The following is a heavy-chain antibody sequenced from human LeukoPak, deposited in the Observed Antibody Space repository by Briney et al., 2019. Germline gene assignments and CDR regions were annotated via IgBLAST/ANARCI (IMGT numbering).Heavy chain of an antibody. D-gene: IGHD3-22*01. CDR1: GGSISSDY. V-gene: IGHV4-59*08. CDR3: ARVDYYDSSGYLD. J-gene: IGHJ4*02. CDR2: FLYTGST. Sequence: PSETLSLTCTVSGGSISSDYWSWIRQPPGKGLEWIGYFLYTGSTYYNPSLKSRVTISVDTSKNQFSLKLSSVTAADTAVYYCARVDYYDSSGYLDWGQGTLVTVSS.